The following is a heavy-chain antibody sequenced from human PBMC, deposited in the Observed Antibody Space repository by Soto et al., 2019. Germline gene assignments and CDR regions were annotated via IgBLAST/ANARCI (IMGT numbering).Heavy chain of an antibody. V-gene: IGHV3-23*01. J-gene: IGHJ3*02. CDR1: GFTFSSYA. CDR3: AKIPELLPVESYAFDI. CDR2: ISGSGGST. Sequence: GGSLRLSCAASGFTFSSYAMSWVRQAPGKGLEWVSAISGSGGSTYYADSVKGRFTISRDNSKNTLYLQMNSLRAEDTAVYYCAKIPELLPVESYAFDIWGQGTMVTVSS. D-gene: IGHD2-15*01.